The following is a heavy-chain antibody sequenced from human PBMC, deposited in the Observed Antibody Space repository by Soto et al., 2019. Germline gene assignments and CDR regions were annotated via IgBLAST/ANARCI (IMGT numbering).Heavy chain of an antibody. J-gene: IGHJ5*02. D-gene: IGHD3-3*01. CDR3: ARERRYYDFWSGYFP. V-gene: IGHV3-48*02. CDR1: GFTFSSYS. CDR2: ISSSSSTI. Sequence: EVQLVESGGGLVQPGGSLRLSCAASGFTFSSYSINWVRQAPGKGLEWVSYISSSSSTIYYADSVKGRFTISRDNAKNSLYLQMNSLRDEDTAVYYCARERRYYDFWSGYFPWGQGTLVTVSS.